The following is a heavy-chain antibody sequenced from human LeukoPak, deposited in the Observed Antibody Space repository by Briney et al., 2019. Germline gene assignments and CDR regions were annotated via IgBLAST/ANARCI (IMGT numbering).Heavy chain of an antibody. CDR1: GFTFSSYS. J-gene: IGHJ3*02. CDR2: ISSSSSTI. CDR3: AREEPKHIVVVTAKKTTNLNAFDI. V-gene: IGHV3-48*02. D-gene: IGHD2-21*02. Sequence: PGGSLRLSCAASGFTFSSYSMNWVRQAPGKGLEWVSYISSSSSTIYYADSVKGRFTISRDNAKNSLYLQMNSLRDEDTAVYYCAREEPKHIVVVTAKKTTNLNAFDIWGQGTMVTVSS.